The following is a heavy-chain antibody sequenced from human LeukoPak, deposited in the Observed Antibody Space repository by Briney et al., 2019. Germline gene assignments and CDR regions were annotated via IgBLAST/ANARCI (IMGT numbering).Heavy chain of an antibody. J-gene: IGHJ4*02. CDR1: GFTFSDYY. V-gene: IGHV3-11*01. CDR3: ARGGYYGGDDY. Sequence: GGSLSLSCAASGFTFSDYYMSWIRQAPGKGLEWVSYISGDSSSISYADSVQGRFTVSRDNAKISLYLQMNSLRAEDTAVYYCARGGYYGGDDYWGQGTLVTVSS. D-gene: IGHD4-23*01. CDR2: ISGDSSSI.